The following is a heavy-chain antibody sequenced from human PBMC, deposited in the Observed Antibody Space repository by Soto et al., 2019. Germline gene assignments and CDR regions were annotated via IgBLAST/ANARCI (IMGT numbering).Heavy chain of an antibody. CDR2: INHTGFT. V-gene: IGHV4-34*01. CDR3: ARLPRYFDYLPRYYFDF. J-gene: IGHJ4*01. CDR1: GGSFSGYY. D-gene: IGHD3-9*01. Sequence: SEPLSLTCAVYGGSFSGYYWSWISQSPGKGLEWIGEINHTGFTDYNPSLKSRVTISADTSKSQFSLKVNSVTAADTAVYYCARLPRYFDYLPRYYFDFWGHGTLVTVSS.